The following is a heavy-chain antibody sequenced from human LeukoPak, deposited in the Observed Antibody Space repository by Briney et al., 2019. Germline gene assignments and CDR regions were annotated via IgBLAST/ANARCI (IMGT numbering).Heavy chain of an antibody. Sequence: SETLSLTCAVYGGSFSGYYWSWIRQPPGKGLEWIGEINHSGSTNYNPSLKSRVTISVDTSKNQFSLKLSSVTAADTAVYYCARYNWNYDFDYWGQGTLVTVSS. CDR1: GGSFSGYY. CDR3: ARYNWNYDFDY. J-gene: IGHJ4*02. V-gene: IGHV4-34*01. CDR2: INHSGST. D-gene: IGHD1-1*01.